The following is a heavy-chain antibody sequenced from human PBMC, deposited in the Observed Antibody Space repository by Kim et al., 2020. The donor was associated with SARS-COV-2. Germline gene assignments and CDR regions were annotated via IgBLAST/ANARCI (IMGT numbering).Heavy chain of an antibody. CDR3: AISVAAAGDY. J-gene: IGHJ4*02. Sequence: YIYYADSVKGRFTISRDNAKNSLYLQMNSLRAEDTAVYYCAISVAAAGDYWGQGTLVTVSS. D-gene: IGHD6-13*01. V-gene: IGHV3-21*01. CDR2: YI.